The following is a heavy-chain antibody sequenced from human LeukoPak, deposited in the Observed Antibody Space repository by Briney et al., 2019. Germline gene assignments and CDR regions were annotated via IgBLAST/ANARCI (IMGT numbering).Heavy chain of an antibody. V-gene: IGHV3-7*01. Sequence: GGSPRLSCAASGFTFSSYWMSWARQAPGKGLEWVANIKQDGSEKYYVDSVKGRFTISRDNAKNSLYLQMNSLRAEDTAVYYGARELGYCSSTSFYIAEYYFDYWGQGSLVTVSS. CDR3: ARELGYCSSTSFYIAEYYFDY. CDR2: IKQDGSEK. CDR1: GFTFSSYW. D-gene: IGHD2-2*01. J-gene: IGHJ4*02.